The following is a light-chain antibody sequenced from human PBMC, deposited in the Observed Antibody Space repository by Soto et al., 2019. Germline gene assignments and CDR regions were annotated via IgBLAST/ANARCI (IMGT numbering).Light chain of an antibody. V-gene: IGLV1-47*01. Sequence: QSVLTQPPSVSGTPGQRVTISCSGSISNIGNNYVYWFQQLPGTAPKVLSNRNDQRPSGVPDRFSGSKSGTSASLAISGLRAEDQAEYYCAAWDDTVRSYVFGTGTKLTVL. J-gene: IGLJ1*01. CDR2: RND. CDR1: ISNIGNNY. CDR3: AAWDDTVRSYV.